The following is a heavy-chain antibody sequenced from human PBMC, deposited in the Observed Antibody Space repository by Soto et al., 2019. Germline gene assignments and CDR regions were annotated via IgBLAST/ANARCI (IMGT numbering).Heavy chain of an antibody. Sequence: SETLSHTYAVYGGSFSGYYWSWICQTPGKGLEWIGEINHSGSTNYNPSLKSRVIISVDTSKNQFSLKLSSVTAADTAVYYCARVQGSGSYYNGYGMDVWGQGSTVTVS. CDR1: GGSFSGYY. J-gene: IGHJ6*02. V-gene: IGHV4-34*01. D-gene: IGHD3-10*01. CDR2: INHSGST. CDR3: ARVQGSGSYYNGYGMDV.